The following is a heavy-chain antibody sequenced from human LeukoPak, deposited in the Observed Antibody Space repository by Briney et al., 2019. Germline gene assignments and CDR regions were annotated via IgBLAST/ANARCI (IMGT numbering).Heavy chain of an antibody. J-gene: IGHJ4*02. CDR1: GYTFTGYY. V-gene: IGHV1-2*06. CDR3: ARDTRDGGSAY. D-gene: IGHD1-26*01. CDR2: INPNSGGT. Sequence: ASVKVSCEASGYTFTGYYMHWVRQAPGQGLEWMGRINPNSGGTNYAQKFQGRVTMTRDTAISTAYMKLSRLRSDDTAVYYCARDTRDGGSAYWGQGTLVTVSS.